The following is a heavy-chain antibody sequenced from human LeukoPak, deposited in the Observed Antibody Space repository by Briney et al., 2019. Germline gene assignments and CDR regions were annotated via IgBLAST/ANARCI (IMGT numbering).Heavy chain of an antibody. Sequence: PSQTLSLTCTVSGGSISSGSYYWSWIRQPAGKGLECIGRIYTSGSTNYNPSLKSRVTISVDTSKNQFSLKMRSMTAADTAVYYCARGNTGSRFGVLTNYYYYYMDVWGKGTTVTVSS. CDR3: ARGNTGSRFGVLTNYYYYYMDV. V-gene: IGHV4-61*02. D-gene: IGHD3-3*01. CDR1: GGSISSGSYY. CDR2: IYTSGST. J-gene: IGHJ6*03.